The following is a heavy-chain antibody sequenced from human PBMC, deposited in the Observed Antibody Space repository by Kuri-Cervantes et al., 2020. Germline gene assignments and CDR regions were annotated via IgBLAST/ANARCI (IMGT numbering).Heavy chain of an antibody. J-gene: IGHJ4*02. Sequence: LRLSCTVSGGSISSGGYYWSWIRQHPGKGLEWIGYIYYSGSTYYNPSLKSLVTISVDTSKNQFSLKLSSVTAADTAVYYCARDLYCDGGGCSADDYWGQGTQVTVSS. V-gene: IGHV4-31*01. CDR3: ARDLYCDGGGCSADDY. D-gene: IGHD2-15*01. CDR1: GGSISSGGYY. CDR2: IYYSGST.